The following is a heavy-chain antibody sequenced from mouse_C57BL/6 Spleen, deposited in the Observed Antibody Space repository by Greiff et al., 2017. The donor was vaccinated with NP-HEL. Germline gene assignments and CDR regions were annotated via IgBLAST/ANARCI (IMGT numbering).Heavy chain of an antibody. CDR1: GFTFSDYG. Sequence: EVKVVESGGGLVKPGGSLKLSCAASGFTFSDYGMHWVRQAPEKGLEWVAYISNGSSTIYYADTVKGRFTISRDNAKNTLFLQMTSLRSEDTAMYYCARPSTMITSYYFDYWGQGTTLTVSS. CDR3: ARPSTMITSYYFDY. CDR2: ISNGSSTI. D-gene: IGHD2-4*01. V-gene: IGHV5-17*01. J-gene: IGHJ2*01.